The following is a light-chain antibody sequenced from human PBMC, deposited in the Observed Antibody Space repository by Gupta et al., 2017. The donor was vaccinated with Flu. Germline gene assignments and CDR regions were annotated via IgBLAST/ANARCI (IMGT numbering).Light chain of an antibody. Sequence: PSSLSASVGDRVTITCRASQRISSYLNWYQQKPGKAPKLLIYAASSLQSGVPSRFSGSGSGTDFTLTISRLQPEDFATYYCQQSHSTPGTFGQGTKLDIK. CDR2: AAS. V-gene: IGKV1-39*01. CDR3: QQSHSTPGT. J-gene: IGKJ2*01. CDR1: QRISSY.